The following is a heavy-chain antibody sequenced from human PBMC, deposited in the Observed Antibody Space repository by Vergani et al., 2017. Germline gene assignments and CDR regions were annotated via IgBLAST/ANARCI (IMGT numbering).Heavy chain of an antibody. CDR1: GFTFSSYW. Sequence: EVQLVESGGGLVKPGGSLRLSCAASGFTFSSYWMSWVRQAPGKGLEWVANIKQDGSEKYYVDSVKGRFTISRDNAKNTLYLQMNSLRAEDTAVYYCAKDLRSWLSKGFDYWGQGTLVTVSS. J-gene: IGHJ4*02. CDR2: IKQDGSEK. D-gene: IGHD5-12*01. CDR3: AKDLRSWLSKGFDY. V-gene: IGHV3-7*03.